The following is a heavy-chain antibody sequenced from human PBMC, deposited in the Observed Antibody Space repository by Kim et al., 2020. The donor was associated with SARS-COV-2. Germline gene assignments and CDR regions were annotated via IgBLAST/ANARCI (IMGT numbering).Heavy chain of an antibody. V-gene: IGHV1-3*01. CDR3: ARDSGSGWGSYEDY. D-gene: IGHD6-19*01. CDR2: INAGNGNT. CDR1: GYTLTSNL. J-gene: IGHJ4*02. Sequence: ASVKVSCKASGYTLTSNLMHWVRQATGQRLEWMGHINAGNGNTEYSQMFQGRVAFSRDASASTVYMEVTSLGSEDTAVYYCARDSGSGWGSYEDYWGQGTLVTVSS.